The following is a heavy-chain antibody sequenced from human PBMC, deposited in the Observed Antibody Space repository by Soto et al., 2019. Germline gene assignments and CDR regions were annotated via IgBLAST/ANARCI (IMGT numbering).Heavy chain of an antibody. CDR1: GYSFTSYW. V-gene: IGHV5-51*01. D-gene: IGHD3-22*01. CDR3: ARQYYYDSSGYYYYGMDV. CDR2: IYPGDSDT. Sequence: GESLKISCKGPGYSFTSYWIGWVRQMPGKGLEWMGIIYPGDSDTRYSPSFQGQVTISADKSISTAYLQWSSLKASDTAMYYCARQYYYDSSGYYYYGMDVWGQGTTVTVSS. J-gene: IGHJ6*02.